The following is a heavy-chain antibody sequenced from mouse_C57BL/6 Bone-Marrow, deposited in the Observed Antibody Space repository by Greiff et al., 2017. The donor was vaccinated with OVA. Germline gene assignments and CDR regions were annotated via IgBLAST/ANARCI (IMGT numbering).Heavy chain of an antibody. V-gene: IGHV3-6*01. D-gene: IGHD1-1*01. Sequence: EVHLVESGPGLVKPSQSLSLTCSVTGYSITSGYYWNWIRQFPGNKLEWMGYISYDGSNNYNPSLKNRISITRDTSKNQFFLKLNSVTTEDTATYYCARDPYYGSSYRAWFAYWGQGTLVTVSA. CDR1: GYSITSGYY. CDR3: ARDPYYGSSYRAWFAY. J-gene: IGHJ3*01. CDR2: ISYDGSN.